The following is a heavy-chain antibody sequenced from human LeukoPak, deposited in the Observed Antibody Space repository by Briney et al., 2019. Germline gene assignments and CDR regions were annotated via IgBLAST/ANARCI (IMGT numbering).Heavy chain of an antibody. Sequence: GASVKVSCKASGYTFTTYGISWMRQAPGQGLEWMGWISAYNGNTNYAQKLQGRLTMTTDTSTSTAYMELRSLRSDDTAVYYCARDQSPVVLRYFDHFDYWGQGTLVTVSS. CDR1: GYTFTTYG. D-gene: IGHD3-9*01. CDR3: ARDQSPVVLRYFDHFDY. V-gene: IGHV1-18*01. J-gene: IGHJ4*02. CDR2: ISAYNGNT.